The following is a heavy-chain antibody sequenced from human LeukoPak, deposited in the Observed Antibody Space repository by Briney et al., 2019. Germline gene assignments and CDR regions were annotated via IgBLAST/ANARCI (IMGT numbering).Heavy chain of an antibody. V-gene: IGHV4-39*07. CDR3: ARGFADSSGYLLSYFDY. J-gene: IGHJ4*02. D-gene: IGHD3-22*01. CDR1: GGSISSSSYY. CDR2: IYYSGST. Sequence: TPSETLSLTCTVSGGSISSSSYYWGWIRQPPGKGLEWIGSIYYSGSTYYNPSLKSRVTISIDTSKNQFSLKLTSVTAADTAVYYCARGFADSSGYLLSYFDYWGQGTLVTVSS.